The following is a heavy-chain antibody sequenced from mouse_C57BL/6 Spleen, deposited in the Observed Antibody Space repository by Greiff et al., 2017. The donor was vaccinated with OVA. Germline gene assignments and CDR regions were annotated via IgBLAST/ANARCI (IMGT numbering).Heavy chain of an antibody. CDR1: GYTFTSYW. CDR2: IHPNSGST. Sequence: QVQLQQPGAELVKPGASVKLSCKASGYTFTSYWMHWVKQRPGQGLEWIGMIHPNSGSTNYNEKFKSKATLTVDKSSSTAYMQLRSLTSEDSAVYYCNATVDYDMDDWGQGTSVTVSS. J-gene: IGHJ4*01. CDR3: NATVDYDMDD. D-gene: IGHD1-1*01. V-gene: IGHV1-64*01.